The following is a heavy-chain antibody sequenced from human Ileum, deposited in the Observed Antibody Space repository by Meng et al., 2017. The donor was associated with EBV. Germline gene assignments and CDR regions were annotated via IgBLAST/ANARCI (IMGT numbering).Heavy chain of an antibody. J-gene: IGHJ4*02. CDR2: INHSGST. Sequence: QVQPQQCGAGLLKPSESLSLTCAVYGGSFSGYYWSWIRQPPGKGLEWIGEINHSGSTNYNPSLKSRVTISVDTSKNQFSLKLSSVTAADTAVYYCARGYGSGRDYFDYWGQGTLVTVSS. CDR3: ARGYGSGRDYFDY. CDR1: GGSFSGYY. D-gene: IGHD3-10*01. V-gene: IGHV4-34*01.